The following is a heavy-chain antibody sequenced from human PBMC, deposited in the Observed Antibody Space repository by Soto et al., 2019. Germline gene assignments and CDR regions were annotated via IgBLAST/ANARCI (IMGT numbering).Heavy chain of an antibody. V-gene: IGHV3-21*01. CDR2: ISSSSSYI. D-gene: IGHD2-15*01. CDR1: GFTFSSYS. CDR3: AREVVVAATPRYYYYGMDV. J-gene: IGHJ6*02. Sequence: GGSLRLSCAASGFTFSSYSMNWVRQAPGKGLEWVSSISSSSSYIYYADSVKGRFTISRDNAKNSLYLQMNSLRAEDTAVYYCAREVVVAATPRYYYYGMDVWGQGTTVTVSS.